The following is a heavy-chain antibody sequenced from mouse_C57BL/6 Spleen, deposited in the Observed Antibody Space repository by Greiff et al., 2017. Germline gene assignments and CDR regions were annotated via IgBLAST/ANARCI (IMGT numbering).Heavy chain of an antibody. CDR1: GFTFSSYA. V-gene: IGHV5-4*01. CDR2: ISDGGSYT. Sequence: EVQGVESGGGLVKPGGSLKLSCAASGFTFSSYAMPWVRQTPEKRLEWVATISDGGSYTYYPDNVKGRFTISRDNAKNNLYLQMSHLKSEDTAMYYCARDHSYSDSPDWYFDVWGTGTTVTVSS. D-gene: IGHD2-10*01. CDR3: ARDHSYSDSPDWYFDV. J-gene: IGHJ1*03.